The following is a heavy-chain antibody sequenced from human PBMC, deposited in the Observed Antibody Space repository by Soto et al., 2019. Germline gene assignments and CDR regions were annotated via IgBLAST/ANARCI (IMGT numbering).Heavy chain of an antibody. CDR3: SRDVVVGAKALNY. J-gene: IGHJ4*02. D-gene: IGHD2-15*01. Sequence: GGSLRLSCAASGFTFSNYWMTWVRQAPGKGLEWVANIKEDGSEKHYVDSVKGRFTTSRDNAKNSLYLQMNSLRVEDTAVYFCSRDVVVGAKALNYWGQGALVTVSS. CDR2: IKEDGSEK. CDR1: GFTFSNYW. V-gene: IGHV3-7*01.